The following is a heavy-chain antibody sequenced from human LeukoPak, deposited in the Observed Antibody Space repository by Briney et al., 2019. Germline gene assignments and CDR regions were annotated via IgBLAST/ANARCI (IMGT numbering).Heavy chain of an antibody. CDR1: GYSFTGYY. Sequence: ASVKVSCKASGYSFTGYYMHWVRQAPGQGLEWMGWINPKSGGTNYAQKFQGRVTMTRDTSISTAYMELSRLRSDDTAVYYCARPKYYYDSSGYFVQYYFDYWGQGTLVTVSS. CDR2: INPKSGGT. J-gene: IGHJ4*02. V-gene: IGHV1-2*02. D-gene: IGHD3-22*01. CDR3: ARPKYYYDSSGYFVQYYFDY.